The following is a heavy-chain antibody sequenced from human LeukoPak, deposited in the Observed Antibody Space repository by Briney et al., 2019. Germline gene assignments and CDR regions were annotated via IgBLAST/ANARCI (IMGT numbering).Heavy chain of an antibody. Sequence: SETLSLTCAVYGGSFSGYYWSWIRQPPGKGLEWIGEINHSGSTNYNPSLKSRVTISVDTSKNQFSLKLSSVTAADTAVYYCARTRIAVAGPNWFDPWGQGTLVTVSS. D-gene: IGHD6-19*01. J-gene: IGHJ5*02. CDR1: GGSFSGYY. CDR2: INHSGST. CDR3: ARTRIAVAGPNWFDP. V-gene: IGHV4-34*01.